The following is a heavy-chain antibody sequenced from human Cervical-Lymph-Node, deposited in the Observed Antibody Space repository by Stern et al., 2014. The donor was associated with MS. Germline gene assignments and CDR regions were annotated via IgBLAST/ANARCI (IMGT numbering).Heavy chain of an antibody. V-gene: IGHV4-39*01. D-gene: IGHD1-26*01. J-gene: IGHJ4*02. CDR1: GGSISSSSYY. CDR3: ARLAIWWELSDVEV. Sequence: QVQLQESGPGLVKPSETLSLTCTVSGGSISSSSYYWGWIRQPPGKGVEWIGRIYYRGSTYYNPSLKIRVTISVDKSTNQFSLKLSSVTAADTAVYYCARLAIWWELSDVEVWGQGTLVTVSS. CDR2: IYYRGST.